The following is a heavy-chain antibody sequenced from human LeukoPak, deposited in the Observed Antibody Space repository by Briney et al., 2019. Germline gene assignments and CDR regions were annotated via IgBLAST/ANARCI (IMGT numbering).Heavy chain of an antibody. CDR1: GYSFISYW. CDR2: IYPGDSDT. CDR3: ARGYCSSTSCEDY. V-gene: IGHV5-51*03. J-gene: IGHJ4*02. Sequence: GEALKISCKGSGYSFISYWIGWVRQMPGKGLEWMGIIYPGDSDTRYSPSFQGQVTISADKSISTACLQWSSLKASDTAMYYCARGYCSSTSCEDYWGQGTLVTVSS. D-gene: IGHD2-2*01.